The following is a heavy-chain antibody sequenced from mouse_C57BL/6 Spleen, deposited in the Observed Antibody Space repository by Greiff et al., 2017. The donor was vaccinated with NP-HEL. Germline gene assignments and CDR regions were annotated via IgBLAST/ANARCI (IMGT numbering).Heavy chain of an antibody. J-gene: IGHJ1*03. CDR1: GYTFNSYW. Sequence: QVQLQQSGPELVKPGASVKISCTASGYTFNSYWMHWVKQRPGQGLEWIGVIDPSDSYTNYNQKFKGKATLTVDTSSSTAYMQLSSLTSEDSALSYCERRAYYGSSPWYFAVWGTGTTVTVSS. D-gene: IGHD1-1*01. CDR2: IDPSDSYT. CDR3: ERRAYYGSSPWYFAV. V-gene: IGHV1-59*01.